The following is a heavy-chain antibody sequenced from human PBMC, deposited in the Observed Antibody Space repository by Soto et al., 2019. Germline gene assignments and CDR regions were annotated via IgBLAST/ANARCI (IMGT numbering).Heavy chain of an antibody. Sequence: QVQLVQSGAEVKKPGASVKVSCKASGYTFTSYAMHWVRQAPGQRLEWMGWINAGNGNTKYSQKFQGRVTITRDTFASTAYMELSSLRSEDTAVYYCARGTYYYDSSGYPPYYWGQGTLVTVSS. CDR2: INAGNGNT. CDR3: ARGTYYYDSSGYPPYY. V-gene: IGHV1-3*01. CDR1: GYTFTSYA. J-gene: IGHJ4*02. D-gene: IGHD3-22*01.